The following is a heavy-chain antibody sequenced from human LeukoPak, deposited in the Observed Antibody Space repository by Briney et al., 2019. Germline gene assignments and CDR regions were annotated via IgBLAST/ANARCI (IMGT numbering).Heavy chain of an antibody. CDR3: AKSSSYDFWSGYYPY. CDR2: ISGSGGST. D-gene: IGHD3-3*01. CDR1: GFTFSSYA. J-gene: IGHJ4*02. Sequence: QPGGWLRLSCAATGFTFSSYAMSWVRQAPGKGLEWVSAISGSGGSTYYADSVKGRFTISRDNPKNTLYLQMNSLRAQDTAVYYCAKSSSYDFWSGYYPYWGQGTLVTVS. V-gene: IGHV3-23*01.